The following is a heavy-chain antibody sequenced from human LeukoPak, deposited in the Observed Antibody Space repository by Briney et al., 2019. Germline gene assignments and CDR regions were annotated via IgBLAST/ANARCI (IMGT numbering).Heavy chain of an antibody. CDR1: GFTVSSNY. J-gene: IGHJ6*02. CDR3: ARDPHCTNGVCYTYYYYGMDV. V-gene: IGHV3-66*01. Sequence: PGGSLRLSCAASGFTVSSNYMSWVRQAPGKGLEWVSVIYSGGSTYYADSVKGRFTISRDNSKNTLYLQMNSLRAEDTAVYYCARDPHCTNGVCYTYYYYGMDVWGQGTTVTVSS. D-gene: IGHD2-8*01. CDR2: IYSGGST.